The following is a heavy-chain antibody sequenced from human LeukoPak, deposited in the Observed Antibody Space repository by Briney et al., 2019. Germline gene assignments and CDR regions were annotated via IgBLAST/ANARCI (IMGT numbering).Heavy chain of an antibody. V-gene: IGHV4-59*01. J-gene: IGHJ4*02. D-gene: IGHD5-18*01. CDR2: LYGSGST. CDR3: ATIKRGDIFGYFDF. CDR1: GGSISSYY. Sequence: SETLSLTCTVSGGSISSYYWSWIRQPPGKGLEWIGYLYGSGSTKANPSLESRVTLSADTSKNQFSLRLSSVTAADTAVYYCATIKRGDIFGYFDFWGQGILVAVSS.